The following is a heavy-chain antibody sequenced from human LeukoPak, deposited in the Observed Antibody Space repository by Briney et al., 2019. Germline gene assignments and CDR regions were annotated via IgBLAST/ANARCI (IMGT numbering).Heavy chain of an antibody. Sequence: SETLSLTCGVSGGSIDITNYWSWVRQAPGKGLEWIGEISHSGTTNYNPSLRSRVTMFLDRANNQFSLSLTSVAAADSAVYYCTRENRPFCPFAYWGQGVLVTVSS. CDR1: GGSIDITNY. D-gene: IGHD2/OR15-2a*01. CDR3: TRENRPFCPFAY. V-gene: IGHV4-4*02. CDR2: ISHSGTT. J-gene: IGHJ4*02.